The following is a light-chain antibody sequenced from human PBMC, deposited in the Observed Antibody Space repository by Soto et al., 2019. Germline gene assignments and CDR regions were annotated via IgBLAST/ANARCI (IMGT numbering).Light chain of an antibody. CDR2: EVS. J-gene: IGLJ1*01. V-gene: IGLV2-14*01. CDR3: SSYAGSYTRV. Sequence: QSVLTQPASVSGSPGQSITISCTGTTTDVGGYNYVSWYQQHPGKAPKLMIHEVSNRPSGVSNRFSGSKSGNTASLTISGLQAEDEADYYCSSYAGSYTRVFGTGTKLTVL. CDR1: TTDVGGYNY.